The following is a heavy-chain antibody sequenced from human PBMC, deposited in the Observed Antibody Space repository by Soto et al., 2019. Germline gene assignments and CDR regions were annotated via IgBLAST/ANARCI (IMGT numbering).Heavy chain of an antibody. CDR2: INPNSGGT. D-gene: IGHD6-13*01. CDR1: GYTFTGYY. V-gene: IGHV1-2*04. CDR3: ARLRSRSCGYYYYGMDV. Sequence: ASVKVSCKASGYTFTGYYMHWVRQAPGQGLEWMGWINPNSGGTNYAQKFQGWVTMTRDTSISTAYMELRRLRSDDTAVYYCARLRSRSCGYYYYGMDVWGQGTTVSVS. J-gene: IGHJ6*02.